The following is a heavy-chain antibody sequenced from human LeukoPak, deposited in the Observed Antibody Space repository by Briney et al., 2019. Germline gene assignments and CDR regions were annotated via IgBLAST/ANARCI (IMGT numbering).Heavy chain of an antibody. J-gene: IGHJ4*02. V-gene: IGHV3-9*01. CDR3: AKTSSVIAVAGTGFDY. D-gene: IGHD6-19*01. CDR1: GFTFDDYA. Sequence: GGSLRLSCAASGFTFDDYAMPWVRQAPGKGLEWVSGISWNSGSIGYADSVKGRFTISRDNSKNTLYLQMNSLRAEDTAVYYCAKTSSVIAVAGTGFDYWGQGTLVTVSS. CDR2: ISWNSGSI.